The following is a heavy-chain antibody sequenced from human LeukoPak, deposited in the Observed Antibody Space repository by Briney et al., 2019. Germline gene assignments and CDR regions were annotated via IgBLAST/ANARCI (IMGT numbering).Heavy chain of an antibody. D-gene: IGHD4-17*01. Sequence: KPGGSLRLSCAASGFTFSDYYMTWIRQPPGKGLEWIGEINHSGSTNYNPSLKSRVTISVDTSKNQFSLKLSSVTAADTAVYYCARRRDYGDPFDYWGQGTLVTVSS. J-gene: IGHJ4*02. CDR2: INHSGST. V-gene: IGHV4-34*01. CDR1: GFTFSDYY. CDR3: ARRRDYGDPFDY.